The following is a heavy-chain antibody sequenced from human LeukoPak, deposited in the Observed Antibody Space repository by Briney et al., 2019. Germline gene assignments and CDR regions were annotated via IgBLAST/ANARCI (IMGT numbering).Heavy chain of an antibody. D-gene: IGHD2-21*02. CDR3: ARDEACGGDCDCYNWFDA. V-gene: IGHV3-21*01. CDR1: GCTFSSCS. J-gene: IGHJ5*02. Sequence: GVSLRLSGTASGCTFSSCSMNWVRKAPGKGLKWVASISNSSSCKKPADSVRGRVTNARDNAKNSLYLQMSSVRAQDTAVYYCARDEACGGDCDCYNWFDAWGQGTLVTVSS. CDR2: ISNSSSCK.